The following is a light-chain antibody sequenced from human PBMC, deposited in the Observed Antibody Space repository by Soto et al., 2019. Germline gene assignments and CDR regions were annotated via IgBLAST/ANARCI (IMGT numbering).Light chain of an antibody. CDR1: SSNIGSNT. Sequence: QSALTQPPSASGTPGQRVTISCSGSSSNIGSNTVNWYQQLPGTAPKLLIYSNNQWPSGVPDRFSGSKSGTSASLAISGLQSEDEADYYCATWDDSLNVLVFGGGTKLTVL. J-gene: IGLJ2*01. CDR2: SNN. V-gene: IGLV1-44*01. CDR3: ATWDDSLNVLV.